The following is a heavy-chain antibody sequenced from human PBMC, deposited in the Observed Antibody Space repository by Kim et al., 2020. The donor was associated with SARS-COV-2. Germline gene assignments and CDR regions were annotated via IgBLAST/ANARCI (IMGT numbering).Heavy chain of an antibody. J-gene: IGHJ6*02. D-gene: IGHD2-8*01. CDR2: ISSSSSYI. Sequence: GGSLRLSCAASGFTFSSYSMNWVRQAPGKGLEWVSSISSSSSYIYYADSVKGRFTISRDNAKNSLYLQMNSLRAEDTAVYYCARLYAAAGYYGMDVWGQGTTVTVSS. V-gene: IGHV3-21*01. CDR3: ARLYAAAGYYGMDV. CDR1: GFTFSSYS.